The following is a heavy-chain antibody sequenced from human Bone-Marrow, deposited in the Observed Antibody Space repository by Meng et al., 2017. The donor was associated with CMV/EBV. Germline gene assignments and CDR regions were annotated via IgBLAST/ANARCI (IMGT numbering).Heavy chain of an antibody. CDR2: IDYSGSS. CDR1: GASVSDSSYY. D-gene: IGHD3-22*01. V-gene: IGHV4-61*01. J-gene: IGHJ4*02. Sequence: SETLSLTCNVSGASVSDSSYYWSWIRQPPGKGLEWIGYIDYSGSSNYNPSLKSRAFMSVDTSKNQFSLKLSSVNAADTAVYYCTRDVANYDSSAYYRTLDLWGQGTLVTVSS. CDR3: TRDVANYDSSAYYRTLDL.